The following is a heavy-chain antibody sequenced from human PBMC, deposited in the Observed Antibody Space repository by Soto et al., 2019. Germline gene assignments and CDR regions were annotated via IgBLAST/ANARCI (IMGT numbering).Heavy chain of an antibody. CDR2: IYPGDSDT. CDR1: GYSFTSYW. D-gene: IGHD2-2*01. Sequence: PGESLKISCKGSGYSFTSYWIGWVRQMPGKGLEWMGIIYPGDSDTRYSPSFQGQVTISADKSISTAYLQWSSLKASDTAMYYCATLSPVPATSGKGDYYGMDVWGQGTTVTVSS. V-gene: IGHV5-51*01. CDR3: ATLSPVPATSGKGDYYGMDV. J-gene: IGHJ6*02.